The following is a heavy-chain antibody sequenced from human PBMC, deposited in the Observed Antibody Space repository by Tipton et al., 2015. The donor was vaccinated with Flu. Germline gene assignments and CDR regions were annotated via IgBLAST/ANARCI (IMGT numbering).Heavy chain of an antibody. V-gene: IGHV3-66*01. CDR2: LYSGGST. CDR1: GFTVSSNY. D-gene: IGHD6-19*01. J-gene: IGHJ5*02. Sequence: AVSGFTVSSNYMSWVRQAPGKGLEWVSVLYSGGSTYYADSVKGRFTISRDGSKNTLYLQMNSLRAEDTAVYYCARVGYSSGWYRAWGQGTLVTVSS. CDR3: ARVGYSSGWYRA.